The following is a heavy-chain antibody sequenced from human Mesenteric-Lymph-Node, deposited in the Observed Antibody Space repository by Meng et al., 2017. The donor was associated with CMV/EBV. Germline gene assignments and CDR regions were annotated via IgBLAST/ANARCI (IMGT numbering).Heavy chain of an antibody. D-gene: IGHD6-13*01. CDR1: GYTFTTYP. J-gene: IGHJ4*02. V-gene: IGHV7-4-1*02. CDR2: INTNTGNP. CDR3: ARSGWGSSWYVFDH. Sequence: ASGYTFTTYPINWVRQAPGQGLEWMGWINTNTGNPKYAQGLTGRFVFSLDASVSTAYLQISSLKAEDTAVYYCARSGWGSSWYVFDHWGQGTLVTVSS.